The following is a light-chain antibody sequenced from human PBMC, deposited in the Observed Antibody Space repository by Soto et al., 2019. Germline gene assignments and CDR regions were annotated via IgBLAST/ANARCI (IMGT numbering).Light chain of an antibody. Sequence: QSVLTQPASVSGSPGQSITISCTGTSGDIGSYNRVSWYQQHPGKAPKLIIYEVTDRPSGVSNRFSGSKSGNTASLTISGLQAEDEAEYYSSSYTNINTRACVFGTGTKGTVL. V-gene: IGLV2-14*01. CDR2: EVT. CDR1: SGDIGSYNR. CDR3: SSYTNINTRACV. J-gene: IGLJ1*01.